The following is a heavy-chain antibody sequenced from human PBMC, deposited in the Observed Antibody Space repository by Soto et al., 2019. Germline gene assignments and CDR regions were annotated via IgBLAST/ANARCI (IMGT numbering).Heavy chain of an antibody. CDR1: GFTFSSYS. D-gene: IGHD5-18*01. V-gene: IGHV3-23*01. CDR2: ISGSGENT. Sequence: GGSLSLSCAASGFTFSSYSMSWVRQAPGKGLEWVSAISGSGENTYYAGSVKGRFTISRDNSNNMLFLQMNSLRAEDTAVYYCAKGALASSYGPIDYWGQGTLVTVSS. CDR3: AKGALASSYGPIDY. J-gene: IGHJ4*02.